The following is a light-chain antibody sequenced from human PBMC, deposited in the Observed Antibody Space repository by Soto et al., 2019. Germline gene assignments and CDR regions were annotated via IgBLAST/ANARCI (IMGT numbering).Light chain of an antibody. CDR3: QQYGSSPH. V-gene: IGKV3-20*01. Sequence: EIVLTQSPGTLSLSPGERGTLSCRASQRFGSSNLAWYQQKPGQAPRLLIYGTSSRATGIPDRFSGSGSGTDFTLTISRLEPEDFAVYYCQQYGSSPHFGQGTRLEIK. J-gene: IGKJ5*01. CDR2: GTS. CDR1: QRFGSSN.